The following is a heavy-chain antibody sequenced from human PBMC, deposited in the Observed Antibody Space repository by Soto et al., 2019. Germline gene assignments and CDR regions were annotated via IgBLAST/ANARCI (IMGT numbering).Heavy chain of an antibody. J-gene: IGHJ4*02. CDR3: ARDLGGSYYAPVDY. Sequence: QVQLVQSGAEVKKPGASVKVSCKASGYTFPSYGISWVRQAPGQGLEWMGWISAYNGNTKYAQKLQGRVTMTTDTPTSTAYRELRSLRSDDTAVYYCARDLGGSYYAPVDYWGQGTLVTVSS. CDR1: GYTFPSYG. CDR2: ISAYNGNT. D-gene: IGHD1-26*01. V-gene: IGHV1-18*01.